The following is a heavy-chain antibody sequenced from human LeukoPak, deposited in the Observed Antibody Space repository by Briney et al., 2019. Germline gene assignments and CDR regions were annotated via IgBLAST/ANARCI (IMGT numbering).Heavy chain of an antibody. J-gene: IGHJ4*02. CDR2: ISYDGSNK. CDR1: GFTFSSYA. D-gene: IGHD5-24*01. CDR3: ARAGIVEMATTSDY. Sequence: SGGSLRLSCAASGFTFSSYAMHWVRQAPGKGLEWVAVISYDGSNKYYADSVKGRFTISRDNSKNTLYLQMNSLRAEDTAVYYCARAGIVEMATTSDYWGQGTLVTVSS. V-gene: IGHV3-30*04.